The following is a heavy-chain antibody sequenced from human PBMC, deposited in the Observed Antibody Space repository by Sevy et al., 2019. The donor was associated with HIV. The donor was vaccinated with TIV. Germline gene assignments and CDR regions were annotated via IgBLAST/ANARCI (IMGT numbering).Heavy chain of an antibody. Sequence: GGSLRLSCAASGFTFSSYGMHWVRQAPGKGLEWVAVILYDGSKKYYADSVKGRFTISRDNSKNTFYLQMGSLTSEDTAVYYCARGLAALPGYYYGMDVWGQGTAVTVSS. CDR1: GFTFSSYG. J-gene: IGHJ6*02. V-gene: IGHV3-33*01. CDR3: ARGLAALPGYYYGMDV. D-gene: IGHD6-6*01. CDR2: ILYDGSKK.